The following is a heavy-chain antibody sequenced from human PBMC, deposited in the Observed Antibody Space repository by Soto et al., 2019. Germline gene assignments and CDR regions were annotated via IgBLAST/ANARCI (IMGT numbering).Heavy chain of an antibody. V-gene: IGHV4-31*03. CDR2: IYYSGST. J-gene: IGHJ5*02. CDR1: GGSISSGGYY. CDR3: ARALVSSSWYPTGPNRNWFDP. D-gene: IGHD6-13*01. Sequence: PSETLSLTCTVSGGSISSGGYYWSWIRQHPGKGLEWIGYIYYSGSTYYNPSLKSRVTISVDTSKNQFSLKLSSVTAADTAVYYCARALVSSSWYPTGPNRNWFDPWGQGTLVTVSS.